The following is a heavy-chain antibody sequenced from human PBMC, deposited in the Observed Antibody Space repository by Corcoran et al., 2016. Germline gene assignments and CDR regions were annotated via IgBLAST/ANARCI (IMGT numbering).Heavy chain of an antibody. J-gene: IGHJ6*02. CDR2: IIPIFGTA. V-gene: IGHV1-69*01. CDR1: GGTFSSYA. Sequence: QVQLVQSGAEVKKPGSSVKVSCKASGGTFSSYAISWVRQAPGQGLEWMGGIIPIFGTANYAQKFQGSVTITADESTSTAYMDMSSLRSEDTAGYYCASSTLGGSWGLSEYGMVVWGQGTTVTVSS. CDR3: ASSTLGGSWGLSEYGMVV. D-gene: IGHD2-15*01.